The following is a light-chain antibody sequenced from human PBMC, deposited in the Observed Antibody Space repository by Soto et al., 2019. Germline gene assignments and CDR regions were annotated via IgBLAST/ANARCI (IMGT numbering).Light chain of an antibody. Sequence: DSVPTQTRGSPPVTPGEPASISCRSSQSLLHSNGYSYLDWYLQKPGQSPQLLIYLGSNRASGVPDRFSGSGSGTDFTLKISRVEAEDVGVYYCMQALQTWTFGQGTKVDIK. V-gene: IGKV2-28*01. CDR3: MQALQTWT. J-gene: IGKJ1*01. CDR1: QSLLHSNGYSY. CDR2: LGS.